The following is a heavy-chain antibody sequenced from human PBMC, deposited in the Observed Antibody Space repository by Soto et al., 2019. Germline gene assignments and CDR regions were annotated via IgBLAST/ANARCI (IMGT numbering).Heavy chain of an antibody. D-gene: IGHD3-10*01. CDR2: IIIVSETT. CDR3: AKGHGLFDAEGLGSYWDFDL. Sequence: QVQLEQSGAEVKKPGSSVKVSCKVSGGSFNTYAINWVRQAPGLGLEWMGGIIIVSETTNYAQKFQDRVTITADEFTSTAYMELSSLRSEDTAVYYCAKGHGLFDAEGLGSYWDFDLWGRGTLVTVSS. CDR1: GGSFNTYA. J-gene: IGHJ2*01. V-gene: IGHV1-69*01.